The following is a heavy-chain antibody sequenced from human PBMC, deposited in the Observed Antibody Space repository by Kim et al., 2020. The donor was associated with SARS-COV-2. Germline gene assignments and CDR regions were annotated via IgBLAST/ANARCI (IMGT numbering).Heavy chain of an antibody. J-gene: IGHJ3*02. CDR3: ARRDDSSGYYWNAFDI. D-gene: IGHD3-22*01. V-gene: IGHV5-51*01. Sequence: SFQGQVTISADKSISTAYLQWSSLKASDTAMYYCARRDDSSGYYWNAFDIWGQGTMVTVSS.